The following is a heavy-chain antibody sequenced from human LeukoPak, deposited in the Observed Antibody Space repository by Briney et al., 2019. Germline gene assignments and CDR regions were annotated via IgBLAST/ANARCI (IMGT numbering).Heavy chain of an antibody. V-gene: IGHV3-30-3*01. CDR3: ARAGITGTTDFDY. CDR2: ISYDGSNK. CDR1: GFTFSSYA. J-gene: IGHJ4*02. D-gene: IGHD1-7*01. Sequence: GGSLSLSCAASGFTFSSYAMHWVRQAPGKGLEWVAVISYDGSNKYYADSVKGRFTISRDNSKNTLYLQMNSLRAEDTAVYYCARAGITGTTDFDYWGQGTLVTVSS.